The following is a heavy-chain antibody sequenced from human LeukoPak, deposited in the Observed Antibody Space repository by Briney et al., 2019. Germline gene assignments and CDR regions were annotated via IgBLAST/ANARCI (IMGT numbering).Heavy chain of an antibody. J-gene: IGHJ4*02. CDR1: GFTISSYS. D-gene: IGHD3-22*01. Sequence: GGSLRLSCAASGFTISSYSMNWVRQAPGKGLEWVSSISSSSSYIYYADSVKGRFTISRDNAKNSLYLQMNSLRAEDTAVYYCARADGSAYFDYWGQGTLVTVSS. CDR2: ISSSSSYI. CDR3: ARADGSAYFDY. V-gene: IGHV3-21*01.